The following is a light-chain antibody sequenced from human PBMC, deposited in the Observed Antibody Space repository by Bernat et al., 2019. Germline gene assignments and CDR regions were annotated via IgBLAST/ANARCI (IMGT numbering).Light chain of an antibody. CDR2: DVN. J-gene: IGLJ2*01. V-gene: IGLV2-14*03. CDR3: SSYTRSNTLI. Sequence: QSALTQPASVSESPGQPITISCTGTSNDVGAYDYVSWYQQFPGKAPKLMIHDVNNRPSGVSSRFSGSKYGNTASLTISGIQADDEADYYWSSYTRSNTLIFGGGTKLTVL. CDR1: SNDVGAYDY.